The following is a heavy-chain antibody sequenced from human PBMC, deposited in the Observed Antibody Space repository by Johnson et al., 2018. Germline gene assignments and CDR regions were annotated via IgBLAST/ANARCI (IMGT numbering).Heavy chain of an antibody. D-gene: IGHD6-6*01. J-gene: IGHJ6*02. V-gene: IGHV1-46*01. CDR2: INPSGGST. CDR1: GYTFTSYY. Sequence: QVQLVESGAEVKKPGASVKVSCKASGYTFTSYYMHWVRQAPGQGLEWMGIINPSGGSTRYAQKFQGRVTMTREKATSTVYMELSSLRSEETAVYYCERSSSSSEGDVWGQGTTVTVSS. CDR3: ERSSSSSEGDV.